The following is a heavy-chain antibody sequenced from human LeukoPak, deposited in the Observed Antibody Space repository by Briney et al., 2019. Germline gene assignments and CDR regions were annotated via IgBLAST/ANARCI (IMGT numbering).Heavy chain of an antibody. CDR3: AKTLSTCSSTSCSSPYYYYYMDL. CDR2: MTPVFATA. V-gene: IGHV1-69*05. Sequence: SGKLSCTASGGTFSHYALSWVRHAPGQVLGWMGGMTPVFATATYAQKFQGRVTFTRDESTGTAYMELSSLRFEDTAVYYCAKTLSTCSSTSCSSPYYYYYMDLWGKGTRVSVSS. CDR1: GGTFSHYA. D-gene: IGHD2-2*01. J-gene: IGHJ6*03.